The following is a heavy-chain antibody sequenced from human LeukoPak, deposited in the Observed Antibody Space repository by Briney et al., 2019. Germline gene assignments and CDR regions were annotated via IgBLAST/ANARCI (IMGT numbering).Heavy chain of an antibody. CDR2: ISGSGGDS. J-gene: IGHJ2*01. CDR3: AQSWFSQQRLSWYFAL. CDR1: GLTFSSYA. Sequence: GGSLRLSCAASGLTFSSYAMSWVRQAPGKGLEWVSAISGSGGDSYFADSVKGRFTISRDNSKNTLYLQMSSLRAEDTAVYYCAQSWFSQQRLSWYFALWGRGTLVTVSS. D-gene: IGHD1-1*01. V-gene: IGHV3-23*01.